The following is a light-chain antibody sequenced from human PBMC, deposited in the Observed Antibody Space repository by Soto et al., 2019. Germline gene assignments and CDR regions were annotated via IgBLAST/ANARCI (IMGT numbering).Light chain of an antibody. CDR2: EVS. CDR1: SSDIGGYDY. J-gene: IGLJ3*02. Sequence: QSALTQPPSASGSPGQSVTISCTGTSSDIGGYDYVSWYQQHPGKTPKFIIYEVSKRPSGVPDRFSGSKSGNTASLTVSGLQAEDEADYYCVSYAGSNIWMFGGGTKLTV. V-gene: IGLV2-8*01. CDR3: VSYAGSNIWM.